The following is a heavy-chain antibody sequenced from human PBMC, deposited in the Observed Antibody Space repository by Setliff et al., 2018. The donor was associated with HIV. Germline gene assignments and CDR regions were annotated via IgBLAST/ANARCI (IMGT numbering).Heavy chain of an antibody. CDR2: VNPNSGDA. CDR3: AYYSSGSFYLGYYYYYGMDV. J-gene: IGHJ6*02. Sequence: ASVKVSCKASGYTFTGHYLHWVRQAPGQGLEWLGWVNPNSGDAIHAQNFQGRFTISRDNAKNSLYLQMISLRAEDTAVYYCAYYSSGSFYLGYYYYYGMDVWGQGTTVTVSS. V-gene: IGHV1-2*02. CDR1: GYTFTGHY. D-gene: IGHD3-10*01.